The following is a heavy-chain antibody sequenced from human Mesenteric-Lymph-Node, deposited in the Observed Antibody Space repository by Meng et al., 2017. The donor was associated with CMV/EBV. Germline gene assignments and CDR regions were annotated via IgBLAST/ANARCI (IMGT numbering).Heavy chain of an antibody. D-gene: IGHD2-2*01. V-gene: IGHV3-21*01. J-gene: IGHJ6*02. CDR1: GFTFSLYA. Sequence: GGSLRLSCAASGFTFSLYAMTWVRQAPGKGLEWVSSITSSSSYIYYADSLKGRFTISRDNAKNSLYLQMNSLRAEDTAVYYCARGAPYQLRGENYDYYGMDVWGQGTTVTVSS. CDR2: ITSSSSYI. CDR3: ARGAPYQLRGENYDYYGMDV.